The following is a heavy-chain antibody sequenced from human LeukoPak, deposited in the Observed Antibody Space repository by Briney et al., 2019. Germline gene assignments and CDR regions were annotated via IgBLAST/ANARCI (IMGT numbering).Heavy chain of an antibody. CDR3: AKDYVWGTLDPFY. J-gene: IGHJ4*02. CDR1: GFTFSNYA. V-gene: IGHV3-23*01. D-gene: IGHD3-16*01. Sequence: GGSLRLSCGASGFTFSNYAMSWVRQAPGKGLESDSDIRSTGGTTAYADSVKGRFTISRDNSKNTLYLQMNSLRAEDTAVYYCAKDYVWGTLDPFYWGQGTLVTVSS. CDR2: IRSTGGTT.